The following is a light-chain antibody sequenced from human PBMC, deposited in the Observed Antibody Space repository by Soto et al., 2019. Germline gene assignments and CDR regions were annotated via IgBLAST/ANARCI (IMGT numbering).Light chain of an antibody. V-gene: IGKV3-11*01. J-gene: IGKJ2*01. CDR3: QQRSNRRT. CDR1: QSVSSY. CDR2: DAS. Sequence: EIVLTQSPATLSLSPGARATLSCRASQSVSSYLAWYQQKPGQAPRLLIYDASNRATGIPARFSGSGSGTDFTLTISSLEPEDFAVYYCQQRSNRRTFGQGTKLEIK.